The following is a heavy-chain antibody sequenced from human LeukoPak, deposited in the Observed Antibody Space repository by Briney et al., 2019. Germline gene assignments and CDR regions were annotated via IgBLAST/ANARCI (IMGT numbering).Heavy chain of an antibody. J-gene: IGHJ6*02. D-gene: IGHD2-2*02. CDR1: GYTFTSYY. Sequence: ASVKVSCKASGYTFTSYYMRWVRQAPGQGLEWMGIINPSGGSTSYAQKFQGRVTMTRDTSTSTVYMELSSLRSEDTAVYYCAREYRDCSSTSCYTASHYYYGMDVWGQGTTVTVSS. CDR2: INPSGGST. V-gene: IGHV1-46*01. CDR3: AREYRDCSSTSCYTASHYYYGMDV.